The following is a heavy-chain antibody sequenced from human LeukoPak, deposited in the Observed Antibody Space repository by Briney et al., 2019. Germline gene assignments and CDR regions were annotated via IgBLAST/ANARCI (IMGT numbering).Heavy chain of an antibody. CDR2: IYTSGST. J-gene: IGHJ4*02. CDR1: GGSISSGSYY. D-gene: IGHD3/OR15-3a*01. CDR3: ARQTGSGLFTLP. Sequence: SQTLSLTCSVSGGSISSGSYYWSWIRQPAGKGLEWIGRIYTSGSTNYNPSLKSRVTISIDTSKNQFSLKLTSVTAADTAVYYCARQTGSGLFTLPGGQGTLVTVSS. V-gene: IGHV4-61*02.